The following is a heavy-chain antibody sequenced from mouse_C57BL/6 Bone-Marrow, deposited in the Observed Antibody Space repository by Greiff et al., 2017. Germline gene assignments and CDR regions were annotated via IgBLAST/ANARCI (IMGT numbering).Heavy chain of an antibody. V-gene: IGHV1-54*01. J-gene: IGHJ4*01. Sequence: VQLQQSGAELVRPGTSVKVSCKASGYAFTNYLIEWVKQRPGQGLEWIGVINPGSGGTNYNEKFKGKATLTADKSSSTAYMQLSSLTAEDSAVYFCAREGQLDYWGPGTSVTVSS. CDR1: GYAFTNYL. CDR2: INPGSGGT. CDR3: AREGQLDY.